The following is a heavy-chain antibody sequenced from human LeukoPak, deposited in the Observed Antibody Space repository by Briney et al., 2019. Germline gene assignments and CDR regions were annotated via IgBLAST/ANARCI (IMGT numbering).Heavy chain of an antibody. D-gene: IGHD6-19*01. J-gene: IGHJ4*02. CDR3: ANLYSSGWYMFDY. Sequence: GGSLRLSCAASGFTFSSYAMSWVRQAPGKGLEWVSAIRGSGGSTYYADSVKGRFTISRDNSKNTLYLQMNSLRAEDTAVYYCANLYSSGWYMFDYWGQGTLVTVSS. CDR1: GFTFSSYA. CDR2: IRGSGGST. V-gene: IGHV3-23*01.